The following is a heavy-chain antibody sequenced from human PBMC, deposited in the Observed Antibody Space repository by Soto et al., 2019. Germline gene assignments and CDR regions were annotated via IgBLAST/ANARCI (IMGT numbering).Heavy chain of an antibody. V-gene: IGHV4-59*12. Sequence: PSETLPLTCTVSGGSISTYCWSWFRQPPGKGLEWIGDIYYSGSTNYNPSLKSRVTISVDKSKNQFSLKLSSVTAADTAVYYCARVDYDFWSGWLDFDYWGQGTLVTVSS. CDR1: GGSISTYC. D-gene: IGHD3-3*01. CDR3: ARVDYDFWSGWLDFDY. J-gene: IGHJ4*02. CDR2: IYYSGST.